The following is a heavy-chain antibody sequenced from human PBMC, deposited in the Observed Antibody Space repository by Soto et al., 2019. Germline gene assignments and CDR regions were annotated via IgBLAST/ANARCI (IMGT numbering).Heavy chain of an antibody. CDR3: ARGGIAARPSIARHRY. D-gene: IGHD6-6*01. V-gene: IGHV4-34*01. CDR1: VGSFRGYY. CDR2: INHSGST. J-gene: IGHJ4*02. Sequence: LSLTCAFYVGSFRGYYWSWIRQPPGKGLEWIGEINHSGSTNYNPSLKSRVTISVDTSKNQFSLKLSSVTAADTAVYYCARGGIAARPSIARHRYWGQGTLVTVSS.